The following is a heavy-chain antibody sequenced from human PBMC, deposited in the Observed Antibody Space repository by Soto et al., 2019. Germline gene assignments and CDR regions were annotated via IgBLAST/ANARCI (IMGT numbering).Heavy chain of an antibody. J-gene: IGHJ5*01. CDR3: ARIRDYYDSSGSMNWFDS. D-gene: IGHD3-22*01. V-gene: IGHV4-39*01. CDR2: IYYSGST. Sequence: SETLSLTCTVSGGSISSSSYYWGWIRQPPGKGLEWIGSIYYSGSTYYNPSLKSRVTISVDTSKNQFSLKLSSVTAADTAVYYCARIRDYYDSSGSMNWFDSWGQGTLVTVSS. CDR1: GGSISSSSYY.